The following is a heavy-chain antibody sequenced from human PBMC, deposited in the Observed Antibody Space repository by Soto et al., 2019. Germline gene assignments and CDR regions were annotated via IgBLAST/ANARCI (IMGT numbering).Heavy chain of an antibody. CDR2: ISSSGSTI. Sequence: EVQLVESGGGLVQPGGSLRLSCAASGFTFSSYEMNWVRQAPGKGLEWVSYISSSGSTIYYADSVKGRFTISRDNAKNSLYLQMNSLRAEDTAVYYCASGGQQLQFYPVDYWGQGTLVTVSS. CDR3: ASGGQQLQFYPVDY. D-gene: IGHD6-13*01. CDR1: GFTFSSYE. J-gene: IGHJ4*02. V-gene: IGHV3-48*03.